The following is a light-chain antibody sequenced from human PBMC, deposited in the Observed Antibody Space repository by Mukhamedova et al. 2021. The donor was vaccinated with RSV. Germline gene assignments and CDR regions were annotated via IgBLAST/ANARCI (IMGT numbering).Light chain of an antibody. CDR3: QQCSGYSYS. V-gene: IGKV1-5*03. Sequence: WYQRRVHGKAPKLLIYKASSLETGVPSRFSGSGSGTEFTLTISSLQPDDFATYYCQQCSGYSYSFGQGTKLDIK. CDR2: KAS. J-gene: IGKJ2*03.